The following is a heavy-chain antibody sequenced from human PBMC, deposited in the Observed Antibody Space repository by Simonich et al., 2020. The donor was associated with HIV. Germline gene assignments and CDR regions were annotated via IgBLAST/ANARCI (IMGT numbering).Heavy chain of an antibody. CDR2: ISWNSGSI. Sequence: EVQLVESGGGLVQPGRSLRLSCAASGVTFDDYAMHWVRQDPGKGLWSGSGISWNSGSIGYADSVKGRFTISRDNAKNSLYLEMNSLRAEDTALYYCARWGTWGQGTLVTVSS. D-gene: IGHD3-16*01. CDR1: GVTFDDYA. J-gene: IGHJ5*02. V-gene: IGHV3-9*01. CDR3: ARWGT.